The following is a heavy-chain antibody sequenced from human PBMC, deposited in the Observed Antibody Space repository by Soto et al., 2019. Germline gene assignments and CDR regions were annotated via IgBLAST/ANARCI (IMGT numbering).Heavy chain of an antibody. V-gene: IGHV3-7*03. CDR2: IKHDGSEK. Sequence: GGSLRLSCAASGFIFRNFWMSWVRQTPGKGLEWVASIKHDGSEKYYVDSVKGRFTISRDNAKNSLYLRMNSLRVADTAVYYCTRPYFNSSGPYFDYWGQGTLVTVSS. J-gene: IGHJ4*02. D-gene: IGHD3-22*01. CDR1: GFIFRNFW. CDR3: TRPYFNSSGPYFDY.